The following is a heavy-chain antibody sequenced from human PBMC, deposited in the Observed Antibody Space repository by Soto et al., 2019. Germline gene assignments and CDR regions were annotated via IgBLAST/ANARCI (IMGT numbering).Heavy chain of an antibody. CDR3: AGPDVYGSGSYYRRGYYYYGMDL. V-gene: IGHV1-18*04. CDR2: ISAYNGNT. J-gene: IGHJ6*02. Sequence: GASVKVSCKASGYTFTSYGISWVRQAPGQGLEWMGWISAYNGNTNYAQKLQGRVTMTTDTSTSTAYMELRSLRSDDTAVYYCAGPDVYGSGSYYRRGYYYYGMDLWGQGTTVTVSS. D-gene: IGHD3-10*01. CDR1: GYTFTSYG.